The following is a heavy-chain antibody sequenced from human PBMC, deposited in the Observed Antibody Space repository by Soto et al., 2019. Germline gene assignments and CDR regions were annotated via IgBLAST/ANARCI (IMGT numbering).Heavy chain of an antibody. CDR3: ARDLRTTGTEDY. V-gene: IGHV1-69*13. D-gene: IGHD1-1*01. CDR1: GGTFGSYA. CDR2: IIPIFGTA. J-gene: IGHJ4*02. Sequence: SVKVSCKASGGTFGSYAISWVRQAPGQGLEWMGGIIPIFGTANYAQKFQGRVTITADESTSTAYMELSSLRSEDTAVYYCARDLRTTGTEDYWGQGTLVTVSS.